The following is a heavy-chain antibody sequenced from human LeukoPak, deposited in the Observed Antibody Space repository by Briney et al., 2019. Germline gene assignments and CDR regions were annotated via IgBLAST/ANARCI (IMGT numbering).Heavy chain of an antibody. Sequence: GASVKVSCKASGGIFSRYAISWVRQAPGQGLEWMGWMNPNSGNTGYAQKFQGRVTMTRNTSISTAYMELSSLRSEDTAVYYCARGQTAAELGDIWGQGTMVTVSS. CDR1: GGIFSRYA. CDR3: ARGQTAAELGDI. CDR2: MNPNSGNT. D-gene: IGHD6-13*01. V-gene: IGHV1-8*01. J-gene: IGHJ3*02.